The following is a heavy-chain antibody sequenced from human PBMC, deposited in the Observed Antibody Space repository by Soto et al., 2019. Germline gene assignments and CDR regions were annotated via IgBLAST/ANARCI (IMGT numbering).Heavy chain of an antibody. CDR1: GGSISSYY. V-gene: IGHV4-59*01. CDR2: IYYSGST. D-gene: IGHD2-2*02. CDR3: ARLPIVVVPAAILTYHYYGMDV. J-gene: IGHJ6*02. Sequence: SETLSLTCTVSGGSISSYYWSWIRQPPGKGLEWIGYIYYSGSTNYNPSLKSRVTISVDTSKNQFSLKLSSVTAADTAVYYCARLPIVVVPAAILTYHYYGMDVWGQGTTVTVSS.